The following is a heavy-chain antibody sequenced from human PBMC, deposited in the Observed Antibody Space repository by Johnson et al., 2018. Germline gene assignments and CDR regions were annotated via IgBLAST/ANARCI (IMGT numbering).Heavy chain of an antibody. J-gene: IGHJ1*01. CDR1: GYTFTSHD. V-gene: IGHV1-8*01. Sequence: VQLVESGAEVKKPWASVKVSCKASGYTFTSHDINWVRQATGQGLEWMGWMNPNSGNTGYAQKFQGRVTMTRNTSISPAYMELSSLRPEDTAVYYCARGLIGSTSSLFHHWGQGTPVTVSS. CDR2: MNPNSGNT. D-gene: IGHD2-2*01. CDR3: ARGLIGSTSSLFHH.